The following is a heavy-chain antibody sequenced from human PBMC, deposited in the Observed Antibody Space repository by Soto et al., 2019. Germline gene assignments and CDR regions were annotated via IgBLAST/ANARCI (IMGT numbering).Heavy chain of an antibody. D-gene: IGHD3-10*01. V-gene: IGHV3-23*01. J-gene: IGHJ4*02. CDR3: AKGTYFYGSAPYYFDY. Sequence: GGSLILSCAASGFTCRSYAMRWVRQAPEQGLEWVSGISDSGGSTYYAESVKGRFTISRDNSKNTLYLQMNSLRAEDTAVYYCAKGTYFYGSAPYYFDYWGQGILVTVYS. CDR1: GFTCRSYA. CDR2: ISDSGGST.